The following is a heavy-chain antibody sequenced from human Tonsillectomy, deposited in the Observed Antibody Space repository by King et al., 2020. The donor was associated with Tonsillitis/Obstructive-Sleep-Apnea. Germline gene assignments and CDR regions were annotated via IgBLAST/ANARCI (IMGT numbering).Heavy chain of an antibody. V-gene: IGHV5-51*01. D-gene: IGHD2-15*01. CDR1: GYSFTSYW. Sequence: VQLVESGAEVKKPGESLKISCKGSGYSFTSYWIGWVRQMPGKGLEWMGIIYPGDSDTRYSPSFQGQVTISADKSISTAYLQWSSLKASDTAMYYCAGPTRWDCSGGSCYLDYWGQGTLVTVSS. J-gene: IGHJ4*02. CDR3: AGPTRWDCSGGSCYLDY. CDR2: IYPGDSDT.